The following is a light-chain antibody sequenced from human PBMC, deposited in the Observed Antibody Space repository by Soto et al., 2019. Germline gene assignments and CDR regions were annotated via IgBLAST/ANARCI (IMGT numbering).Light chain of an antibody. CDR1: RSNIGANFD. V-gene: IGLV1-40*01. Sequence: QSVLTQPPSVSGAPGQRVTISCTGSRSNIGANFDVHWYQQLPGRAPKLLLSGTANRPSGVPDRFSGSKSGNTASLTISGLQAEDEADYHCCSYAGTRTSWVFGTGTKLTVL. CDR2: GTA. CDR3: CSYAGTRTSWV. J-gene: IGLJ1*01.